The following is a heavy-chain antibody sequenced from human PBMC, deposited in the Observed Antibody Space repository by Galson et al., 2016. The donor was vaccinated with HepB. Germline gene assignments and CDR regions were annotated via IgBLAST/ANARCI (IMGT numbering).Heavy chain of an antibody. J-gene: IGHJ6*02. CDR3: STDDWVTF. D-gene: IGHD3-9*01. CDR1: GFTFSNAW. CDR2: IKSDIDGGSA. V-gene: IGHV3-15*01. Sequence: SLRLSCAASGFTFSNAWMSWVRQAPGKGLEWIGRIKSDIDGGSADYAAPVKGRFTISRDDSRNTVYLQMKSLKTEDTAVYYCSTDDWVTFWGPGTTVVVSS.